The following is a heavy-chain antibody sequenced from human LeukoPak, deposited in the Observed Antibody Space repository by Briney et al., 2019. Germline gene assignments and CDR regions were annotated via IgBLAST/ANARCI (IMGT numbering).Heavy chain of an antibody. Sequence: GGSLRLSCAASGFTFSKAWMSWVRQAPGKGLEWVGRIKSKTDGGTTDYAAPVKGRFTISRDDSKNTLSLQMNSLKTEDTAVYFCTTITMIREHEDYWGQGTLVTVSS. D-gene: IGHD3-10*01. V-gene: IGHV3-15*01. CDR1: GFTFSKAW. J-gene: IGHJ4*02. CDR3: TTITMIREHEDY. CDR2: IKSKTDGGTT.